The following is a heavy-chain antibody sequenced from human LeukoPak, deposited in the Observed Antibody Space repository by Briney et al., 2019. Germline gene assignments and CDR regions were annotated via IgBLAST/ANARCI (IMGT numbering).Heavy chain of an antibody. CDR1: GFTFSSYW. V-gene: IGHV3-7*01. CDR3: ARDRELLWFGESPYYYYYMDV. CDR2: IKQDGSEK. J-gene: IGHJ6*03. Sequence: GSLRLSCAASGFTFSSYWMSWVRQAPGKGLEWVANIKQDGSEKYYVDSVKGRFTISRDNAKNSLYLQMNSLRAEDTAVYYCARDRELLWFGESPYYYYYMDVWGKGTTVTVSS. D-gene: IGHD3-10*01.